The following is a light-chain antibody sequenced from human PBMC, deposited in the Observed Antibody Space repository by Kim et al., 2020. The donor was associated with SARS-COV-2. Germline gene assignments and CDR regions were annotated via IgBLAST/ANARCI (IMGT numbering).Light chain of an antibody. CDR2: GAS. CDR3: QQYENSPWT. CDR1: QSVSSMY. J-gene: IGKJ1*01. Sequence: PGERATLSCRASQSVSSMYLAWYQQKPGQAPRLLIYGASNRATGIPDRFSGRGSGTGFTLNISRLEPEDCAVYYCQQYENSPWTFGQGTKVDIK. V-gene: IGKV3-20*01.